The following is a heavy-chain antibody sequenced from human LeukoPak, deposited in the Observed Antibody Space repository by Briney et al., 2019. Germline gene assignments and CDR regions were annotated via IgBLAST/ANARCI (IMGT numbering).Heavy chain of an antibody. Sequence: GSLRLSCAGSGFTFSSYAMSWVRQAPGKGLEWVSAISDTGATTYDADSVKGRFTISRDNSRSTLYLQMNSLRAEDTAPYYCAKDTSIGRYCTNGVCSPFDYWGQGTLVTVSS. CDR1: GFTFSSYA. V-gene: IGHV3-23*01. CDR2: ISDTGATT. J-gene: IGHJ4*02. D-gene: IGHD2-8*01. CDR3: AKDTSIGRYCTNGVCSPFDY.